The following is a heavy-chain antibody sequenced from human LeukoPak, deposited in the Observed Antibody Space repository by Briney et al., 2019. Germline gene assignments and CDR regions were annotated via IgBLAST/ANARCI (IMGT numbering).Heavy chain of an antibody. CDR1: GYTFTSYY. CDR2: INPSGGST. Sequence: GASVKVSCKASGYTFTSYYMHWVRQAPGQGLEWMGIINPSGGSTSYAQKFQGRVTMTRDTSTRTVYMELSSLRSEDTAVYYCARQKAGASGYYYYYMDVWGKGTTVTVSS. CDR3: ARQKAGASGYYYYYMDV. J-gene: IGHJ6*03. D-gene: IGHD3-10*01. V-gene: IGHV1-46*01.